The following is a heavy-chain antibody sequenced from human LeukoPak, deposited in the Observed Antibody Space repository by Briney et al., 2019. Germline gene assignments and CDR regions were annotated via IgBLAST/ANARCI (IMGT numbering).Heavy chain of an antibody. J-gene: IGHJ4*02. D-gene: IGHD2/OR15-2a*01. CDR2: ISDIGSI. CDR1: GGSISSYH. Sequence: SETLSLTCTVSGGSISSYHWSWIRQPPGKGLEWIAYISDIGSINYNPSLKSRVTISLDTSKDQFSLKLSSVTAADTAVYYCAGHHPRNTVDFWGQGTLVTVSS. CDR3: AGHHPRNTVDF. V-gene: IGHV4-59*08.